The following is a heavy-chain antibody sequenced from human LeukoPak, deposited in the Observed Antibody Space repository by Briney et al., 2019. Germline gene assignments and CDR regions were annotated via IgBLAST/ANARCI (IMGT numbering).Heavy chain of an antibody. J-gene: IGHJ5*02. V-gene: IGHV3-30*03. CDR3: ARGAFYNWNDGWFDP. CDR2: ISYDGSNK. D-gene: IGHD1-20*01. Sequence: PGRSLRLSCAASGFTFSSYGMHWVRQAPGKGLEWVAVISYDGSNKYYADSVKGRFTISRDNSKNTLYLQMNSLRAEDTAVYYCARGAFYNWNDGWFDPWGQGTLVTVSS. CDR1: GFTFSSYG.